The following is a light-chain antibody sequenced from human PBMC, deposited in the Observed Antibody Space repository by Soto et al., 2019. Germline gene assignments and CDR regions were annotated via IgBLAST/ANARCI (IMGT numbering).Light chain of an antibody. CDR1: QSISTS. Sequence: IQMTQSPATMATSVGDRVPMICRASQSISTSMAWYQHKPGKAPKLLIYTASYLASGVPSRFSGSGSGTEFTLTISSLQPDDFATYYCQQYHSWTSGQGTKVDIK. CDR2: TAS. J-gene: IGKJ1*01. CDR3: QQYHSWT. V-gene: IGKV1-5*03.